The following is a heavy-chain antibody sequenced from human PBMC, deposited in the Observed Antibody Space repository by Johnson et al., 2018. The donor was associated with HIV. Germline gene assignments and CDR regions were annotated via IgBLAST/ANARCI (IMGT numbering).Heavy chain of an antibody. Sequence: QVQLVESGGGLVQPGGSLRLSCAASGFTFSSYGMHWVRQAPGKGLEWVAVIWYDGSNKYYADSVKGRFTISRDNSKNTLYLQMNNLRAEDTAVYYCAKDLGMYSIGGNDAFDFWGQGTLVTVSS. D-gene: IGHD3-16*01. CDR1: GFTFSSYG. CDR2: IWYDGSNK. V-gene: IGHV3-30*02. CDR3: AKDLGMYSIGGNDAFDF. J-gene: IGHJ3*01.